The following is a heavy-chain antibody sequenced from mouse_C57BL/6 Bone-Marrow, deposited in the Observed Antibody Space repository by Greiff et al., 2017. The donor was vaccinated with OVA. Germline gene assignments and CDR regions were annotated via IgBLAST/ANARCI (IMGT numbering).Heavy chain of an antibody. CDR3: AREGLPYWYFDV. J-gene: IGHJ1*03. Sequence: QVQLQQPGPELVKPGASVKLSCKASGYTFTSYWMHWVKQRPGQGLEWIGNINPSNGGTNYNEKFKSKATLTVDKSSSTAYMRLSSLTSEDSAVYYCAREGLPYWYFDVWGTGTTVTVSS. V-gene: IGHV1-53*01. D-gene: IGHD2-4*01. CDR1: GYTFTSYW. CDR2: INPSNGGT.